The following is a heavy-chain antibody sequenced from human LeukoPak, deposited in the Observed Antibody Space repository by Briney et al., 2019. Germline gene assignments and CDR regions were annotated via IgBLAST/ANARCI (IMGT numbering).Heavy chain of an antibody. CDR1: GFTFSSYS. V-gene: IGHV3-21*01. CDR2: ISSSSSYI. J-gene: IGHJ4*02. CDR3: ARSQNNDY. D-gene: IGHD1/OR15-1a*01. Sequence: TAGSLRFSCAASGFTFSSYSMNWVRQAPGKGLEWVSSISSSSSYIYYADSVKGRFTISRDNAKNSLYLQMNSLRAEDTAVYYCARSQNNDYWGQGTPVTVSS.